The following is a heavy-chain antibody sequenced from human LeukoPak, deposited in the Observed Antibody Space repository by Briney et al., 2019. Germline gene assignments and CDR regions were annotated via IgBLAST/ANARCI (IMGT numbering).Heavy chain of an antibody. J-gene: IGHJ6*03. V-gene: IGHV4-38-2*02. Sequence: SETLSLTCTVSGYSISSGYYWGWIRQLPGTGLEWIGSIYHSGSTYYNPSLKSRVTMSVDTSNNQFSLKLTSVTAADTAVYYCARIDLRMITRGAYYYYYMGVWGNGTTVTVSS. CDR3: ARIDLRMITRGAYYYYYMGV. D-gene: IGHD3-16*01. CDR1: GYSISSGYY. CDR2: IYHSGST.